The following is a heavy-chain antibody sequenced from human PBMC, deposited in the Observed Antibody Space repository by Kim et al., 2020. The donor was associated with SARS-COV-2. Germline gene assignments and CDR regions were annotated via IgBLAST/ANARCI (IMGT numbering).Heavy chain of an antibody. J-gene: IGHJ4*02. D-gene: IGHD3-16*01. Sequence: GGSLRLSCEVSGYSFSTFGMHWVRQAPDKGFEWVAVTWFDGSSSYYGDSVKGRFTIARDDSKKTVYLQMDNLRVEDTAIYYCARDSFGKFGTNGPDYWGQGAPVTVSS. V-gene: IGHV3-33*01. CDR1: GYSFSTFG. CDR2: TWFDGSSS. CDR3: ARDSFGKFGTNGPDY.